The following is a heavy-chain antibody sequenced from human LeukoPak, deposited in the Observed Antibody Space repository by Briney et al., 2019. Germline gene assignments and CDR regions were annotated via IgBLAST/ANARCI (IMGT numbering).Heavy chain of an antibody. V-gene: IGHV3-23*01. J-gene: IGHJ4*02. CDR1: GFTLKNYA. CDR2: IGDTNGDT. Sequence: GGSLRLSCAASGFTLKNYAMSWVRQAPGKGLEWVSAIGDTNGDTKYADSVKGRFTISRDNSRNTLYLHLNSLRVEDTAIYYCGRDWKLDYWGQGTLVTVSS. D-gene: IGHD1-1*01. CDR3: GRDWKLDY.